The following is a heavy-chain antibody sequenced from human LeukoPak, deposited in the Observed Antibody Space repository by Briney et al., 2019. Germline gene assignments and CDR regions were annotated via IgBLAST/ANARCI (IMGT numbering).Heavy chain of an antibody. CDR3: ARAHCSGGSCYDY. D-gene: IGHD2-15*01. CDR1: GGSISSGSYY. CDR2: IYTSGST. Sequence: KTSQTLSLTCTVSGGSISSGSYYWSWIRQPAGKGLEWIGRIYTSGSTNYNPSLKSRVTISVDTSKNQFSLKLSSVTAADTAVYYCARAHCSGGSCYDYWGQGNLVTVSS. J-gene: IGHJ4*02. V-gene: IGHV4-61*02.